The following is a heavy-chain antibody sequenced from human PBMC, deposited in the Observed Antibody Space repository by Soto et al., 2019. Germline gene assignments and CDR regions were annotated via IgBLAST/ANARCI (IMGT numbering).Heavy chain of an antibody. CDR1: GGTFSSYV. CDR3: ATVDRSVALVGWFDP. J-gene: IGHJ5*02. CDR2: IIPVSGTA. D-gene: IGHD2-15*01. V-gene: IGHV1-69*01. Sequence: QVNLVQSGAEVKKPGSSVKVSCKLSGGTFSSYVIIWVRHAPGQGLEWMGGIIPVSGTANYAQKFQGRVTISADAATNTAYMELSSLRFDDTAVYYCATVDRSVALVGWFDPWGQGTMVTVSS.